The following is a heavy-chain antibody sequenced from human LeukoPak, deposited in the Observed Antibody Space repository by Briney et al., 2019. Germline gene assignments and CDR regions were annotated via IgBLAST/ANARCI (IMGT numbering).Heavy chain of an antibody. CDR3: ARDEYCYDSSGSDFTVMDV. V-gene: IGHV6-1*01. J-gene: IGHJ6*02. D-gene: IGHD3-22*01. CDR2: TYYRSKWYN. Sequence: PSQTLSLTCAISGDSVSSNSAAWNWIRQSPSRGLEWLGRTYYRSKWYNDYAVSVKSRITINPDTSKNQFSLQLNSVTPEDTAVYYCARDEYCYDSSGSDFTVMDVWGQGTTVTVSS. CDR1: GDSVSSNSAA.